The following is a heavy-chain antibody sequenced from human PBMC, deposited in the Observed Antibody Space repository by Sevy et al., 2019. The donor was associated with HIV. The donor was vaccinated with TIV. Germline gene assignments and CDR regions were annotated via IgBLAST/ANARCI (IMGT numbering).Heavy chain of an antibody. D-gene: IGHD2-21*02. V-gene: IGHV3-20*04. CDR3: TRVRSCGGACYYFDT. J-gene: IGHJ4*02. CDR2: INWNGGST. Sequence: GGSLRLSCAASGFAFDDYGMNWVRQAPGKGLEWVSGINWNGGSTGYADSVKGRFTISRDNAKNSLYLQMNSLRAEDTAIYYGTRVRSCGGACYYFDTWGQGALVTVSS. CDR1: GFAFDDYG.